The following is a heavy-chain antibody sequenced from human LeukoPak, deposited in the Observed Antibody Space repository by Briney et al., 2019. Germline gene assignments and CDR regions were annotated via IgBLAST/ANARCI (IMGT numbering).Heavy chain of an antibody. CDR1: GFTFSSYA. CDR2: ISDSGSRT. J-gene: IGHJ4*02. V-gene: IGHV3-23*01. CDR3: AKDGD. Sequence: GGSLRLSCVGSGFTFSSYAMTWVRQAPGKGLEWVSGISDSGSRTYYADSVKGRFTISRDNSKNTLSLQMNSLRAEDTAVYYCAKDGDWGQGTLVTVSS.